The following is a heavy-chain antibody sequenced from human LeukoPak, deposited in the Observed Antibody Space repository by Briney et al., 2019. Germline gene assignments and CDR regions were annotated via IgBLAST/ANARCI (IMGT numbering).Heavy chain of an antibody. CDR1: GYTFTSYD. V-gene: IGHV1-8*01. D-gene: IGHD5-18*01. CDR3: TSRYSYGYGEDY. J-gene: IGHJ4*02. Sequence: ASVKVSCRASGYTFTSYDMNWVRQATGQGLEWMGWMNPSNGNSDYIEKFQGRLTMTRDTSISTAYMELSNLRSDDTAVYYCTSRYSYGYGEDYWGQGTLVTVSS. CDR2: MNPSNGNS.